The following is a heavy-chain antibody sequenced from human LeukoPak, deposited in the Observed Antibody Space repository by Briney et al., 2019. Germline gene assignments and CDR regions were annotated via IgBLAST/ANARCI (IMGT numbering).Heavy chain of an antibody. D-gene: IGHD6-13*01. CDR1: GYTFTGYY. CDR2: INPNSGGT. Sequence: ASVKVSCKASGYTFTGYYMHWARQAPGQGLEWMGWINPNSGGTNYAQKFQGRVTMTRDTSISTAYMELSRLRSDDTAVYYCARGAGSWTTSYDYWGQGTLVTVSS. CDR3: ARGAGSWTTSYDY. V-gene: IGHV1-2*02. J-gene: IGHJ4*02.